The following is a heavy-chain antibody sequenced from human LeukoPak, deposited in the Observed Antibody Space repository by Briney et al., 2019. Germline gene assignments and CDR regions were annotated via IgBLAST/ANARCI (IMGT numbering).Heavy chain of an antibody. CDR2: ISVSGHRT. Sequence: GGSLRLSCAASGFTFSSYSMSWVRQAPGKGLEWISGISVSGHRTYHAASVKGRFTISRDNSNNMVYLQMNSLRAEDTALYYCAKGHVITSNLDYWGQGTLVTVSS. J-gene: IGHJ4*02. D-gene: IGHD3-22*01. CDR1: GFTFSSYS. V-gene: IGHV3-23*01. CDR3: AKGHVITSNLDY.